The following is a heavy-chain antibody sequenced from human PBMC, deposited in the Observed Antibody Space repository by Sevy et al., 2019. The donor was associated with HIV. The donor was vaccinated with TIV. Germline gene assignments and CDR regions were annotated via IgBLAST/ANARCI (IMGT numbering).Heavy chain of an antibody. J-gene: IGHJ4*02. Sequence: GGSLRLSCGATGFIFNKYAMNWVRQAPGMGLAWVSGINDNGEKTYYTDTVKGRFTISRDNSRNTLYLQMDNLRAEDAAVYYCAKGDSGGNSGHFDSWGQGTLVTVSS. CDR2: INDNGEKT. D-gene: IGHD2-21*01. V-gene: IGHV3-23*01. CDR1: GFIFNKYA. CDR3: AKGDSGGNSGHFDS.